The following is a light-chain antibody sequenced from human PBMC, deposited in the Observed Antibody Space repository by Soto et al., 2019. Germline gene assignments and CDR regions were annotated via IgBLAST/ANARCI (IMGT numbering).Light chain of an antibody. J-gene: IGKJ1*01. V-gene: IGKV1-5*01. CDR3: QQYNLGT. CDR2: DAS. CDR1: QSISNW. Sequence: DIQMTQSPSTLSASVGDRVTITCRASQSISNWLAWYQQKPGKAPKLLIYDASSLESGVPSRFSGSGSGTEFTLTISSLQPDDFATYYCQQYNLGTFGQGTKVEIK.